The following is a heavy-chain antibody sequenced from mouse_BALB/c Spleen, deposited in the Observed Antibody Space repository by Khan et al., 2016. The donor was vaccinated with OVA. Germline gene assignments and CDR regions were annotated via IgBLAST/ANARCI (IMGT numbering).Heavy chain of an antibody. CDR1: GYTFTNYG. V-gene: IGHV9-3-1*01. D-gene: IGHD6-1*01. J-gene: IGHJ1*03. CDR2: INTYTGEP. Sequence: QIQLVQSGPELKKPGETVKISCKASGYTFTNYGMNWVKQAPGKGLKWMGWINTYTGEPTYADDFKGRFAFSSETSASTAYLQINNLKTEDTASYFYASRGHGCFEDWGNGTTVTVSS. CDR3: ASRGHGCFED.